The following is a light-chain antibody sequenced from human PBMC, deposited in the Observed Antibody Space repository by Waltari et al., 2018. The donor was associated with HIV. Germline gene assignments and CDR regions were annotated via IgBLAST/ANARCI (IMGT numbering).Light chain of an antibody. CDR2: EVS. Sequence: QSALTQPASVSGSPGQSITISCPGTTSHIGEYNYVSWFHHHPAEAPKLIIFEVSNPPSVVSTRFSGSKSGNTASLTVSGLQPEDEADYYCSSYTNKYTWVFGGGTKLTVL. J-gene: IGLJ3*02. CDR1: TSHIGEYNY. CDR3: SSYTNKYTWV. V-gene: IGLV2-14*01.